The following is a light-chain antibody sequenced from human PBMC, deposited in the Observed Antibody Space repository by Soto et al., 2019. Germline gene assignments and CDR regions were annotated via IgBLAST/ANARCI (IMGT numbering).Light chain of an antibody. CDR2: GAS. CDR3: HQYATSPLT. CDR1: QSVASNY. Sequence: EIVLTQSPGTLSLSPGEGTTLSCRASQSVASNYLAWYQQKPGQAPRLLIYGASSRATGIPDRFSGSGSGTDFTLIISGLEPEDFAVYFCHQYATSPLTFGGGTKVDIK. J-gene: IGKJ4*01. V-gene: IGKV3-20*01.